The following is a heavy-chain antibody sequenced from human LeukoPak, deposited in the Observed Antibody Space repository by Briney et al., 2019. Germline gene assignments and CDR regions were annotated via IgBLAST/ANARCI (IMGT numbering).Heavy chain of an antibody. CDR1: GFTFSSYA. J-gene: IGHJ4*02. Sequence: PGGSLRLSCAASGFTFSSYAMSWVLQAPGKGLEWVSAISGSGGSTYYADSVKGRFTISRDNSKNTLYLQMNSLRAEDTAVYYCAKDPKGYCSGGSCNIDYWGQGTLVTVSS. CDR2: ISGSGGST. V-gene: IGHV3-23*01. CDR3: AKDPKGYCSGGSCNIDY. D-gene: IGHD2-15*01.